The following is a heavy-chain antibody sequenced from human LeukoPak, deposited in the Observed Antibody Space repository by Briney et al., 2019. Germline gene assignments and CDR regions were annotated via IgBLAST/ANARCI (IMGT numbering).Heavy chain of an antibody. Sequence: SETLSLTCTVSGGSISSYYWSWIRQPPGKGLEWIGYIYYSGSTTYNPSLKSRVTISVDTSKNQFSLKLSSVTAADTAVYYCARLSTGPYGLGAFDIWGQGTMVTVSS. CDR2: IYYSGST. D-gene: IGHD1-1*01. CDR1: GGSISSYY. V-gene: IGHV4-59*08. CDR3: ARLSTGPYGLGAFDI. J-gene: IGHJ3*02.